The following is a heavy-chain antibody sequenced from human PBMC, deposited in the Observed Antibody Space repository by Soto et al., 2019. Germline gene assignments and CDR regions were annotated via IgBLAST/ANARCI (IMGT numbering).Heavy chain of an antibody. CDR1: GESISSSSYY. CDR3: ARKRTTVVTQAYFDH. J-gene: IGHJ4*02. CDR2: TDYSGAN. Sequence: SETLSLTCIVSGESISSSSYYWGWSRQPPGKGLEWIGRTDYSGANYYNPSIKSRVSISRDTSKNQFSQKLSPATATHTAVYYCARKRTTVVTQAYFDHWGQVAPITV. D-gene: IGHD2-21*02. V-gene: IGHV4-39*01.